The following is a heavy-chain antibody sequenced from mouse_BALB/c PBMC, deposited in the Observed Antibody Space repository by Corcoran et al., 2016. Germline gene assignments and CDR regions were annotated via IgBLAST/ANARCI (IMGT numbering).Heavy chain of an antibody. J-gene: IGHJ1*01. CDR2: SNSDGSAI. CDR1: GFTFSGVW. D-gene: IGHD2-1*01. Sequence: EVQLLETGGGVVQPGGSRGLSCEGSGFTFSGVWMSWVRQTPGKTLEWIGDSNSDGSAINYAPSIKDRFTIFRDNDKSTLYLQMSNVRSADTATYFCMRYGNYWYFDVWGAGTTVTVSS. CDR3: MRYGNYWYFDV. V-gene: IGHV11-2*02.